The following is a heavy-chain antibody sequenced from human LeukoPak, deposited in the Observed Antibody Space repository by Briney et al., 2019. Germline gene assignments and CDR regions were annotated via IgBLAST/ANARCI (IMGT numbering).Heavy chain of an antibody. J-gene: IGHJ4*02. Sequence: TGGSLRLSYAASGFRVSDYVMTWVRQAPGKGLEWVSGISGSVGSTYYIDSAKGRFTISRDNSKNTLYLQMNSLRAEDTAVYSCAVGISLPAHWGEGTLVTVSS. V-gene: IGHV3-23*01. CDR2: ISGSVGST. CDR3: AVGISLPAH. CDR1: GFRVSDYV. D-gene: IGHD1-26*01.